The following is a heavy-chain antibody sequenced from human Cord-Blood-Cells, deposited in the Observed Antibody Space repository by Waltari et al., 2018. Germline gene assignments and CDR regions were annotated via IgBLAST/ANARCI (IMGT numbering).Heavy chain of an antibody. CDR2: IIPIFGTA. CDR1: GGAWSSYA. V-gene: IGHV1-69*01. CDR3: ARDVLAFDI. J-gene: IGHJ3*02. Sequence: QVQLVQSGAEVKKPGSSVKVSWKASGGAWSSYAISWVPQAPGQGLEWMGGIIPIFGTANYAQKFQGRVTITADESTSTGYMELSSLRSEDTAVYYCARDVLAFDIWGQGTMVTVSS.